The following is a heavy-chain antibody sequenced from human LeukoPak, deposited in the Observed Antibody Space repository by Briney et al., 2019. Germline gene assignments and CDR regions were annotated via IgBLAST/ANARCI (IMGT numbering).Heavy chain of an antibody. V-gene: IGHV4-31*03. D-gene: IGHD6-19*01. CDR1: GGSISSGGYY. J-gene: IGHJ5*02. Sequence: SEALSLTCTVSGGSISSGGYYWSWIRQRPGKGLEWIGYIYYSGSTYYNPSLKSRVTISVDTSKNQFSLKLSSVTAADTAVYYCARDKPSGWAVAGTQGFDPWGQGTLVTVSS. CDR2: IYYSGST. CDR3: ARDKPSGWAVAGTQGFDP.